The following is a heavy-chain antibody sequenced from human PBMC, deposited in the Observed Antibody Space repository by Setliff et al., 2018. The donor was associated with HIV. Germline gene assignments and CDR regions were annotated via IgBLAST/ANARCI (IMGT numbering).Heavy chain of an antibody. J-gene: IGHJ4*02. D-gene: IGHD3-3*01. CDR3: ARHPYGVFDY. V-gene: IGHV3-74*01. CDR1: GFTFSSYW. CDR2: LNTDGSNT. Sequence: QPGGSLRLSCAASGFTFSSYWMHWVRQAPGKGLVWVSRLNTDGSNTRYADSVKGRFTISRDNAQNSLYLQLNSLRAEDTGVYHCARHPYGVFDYWGQGTLVTVSS.